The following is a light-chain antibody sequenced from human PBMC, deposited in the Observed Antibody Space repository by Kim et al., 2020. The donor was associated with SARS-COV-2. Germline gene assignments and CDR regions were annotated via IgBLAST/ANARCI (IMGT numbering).Light chain of an antibody. V-gene: IGKV3-20*01. CDR3: QQYGSSPPYT. Sequence: SPGERATLSCRASQSVSNNYLAWYQQKPGQAPRLLIYGASTRATGIPDRFSRSGSGTDFSLTISRVEPEDFAVYFCQQYGSSPPYTFGQGTKLEI. CDR2: GAS. J-gene: IGKJ2*01. CDR1: QSVSNNY.